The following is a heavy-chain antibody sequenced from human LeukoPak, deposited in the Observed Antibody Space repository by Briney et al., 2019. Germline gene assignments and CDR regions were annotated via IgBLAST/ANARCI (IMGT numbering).Heavy chain of an antibody. J-gene: IGHJ4*02. D-gene: IGHD1-26*01. CDR2: IYTSGST. Sequence: SETLSLTCAVYGGSFSGYYWSWIRQPAGKGLEGIGRIYTSGSTNYNPSLKSRVTMSVDTSKNQFSLKLSSVTAADTAVYYCARGPGSYFPYYFDYWGQGTLVTVSS. CDR1: GGSFSGYY. CDR3: ARGPGSYFPYYFDY. V-gene: IGHV4-59*10.